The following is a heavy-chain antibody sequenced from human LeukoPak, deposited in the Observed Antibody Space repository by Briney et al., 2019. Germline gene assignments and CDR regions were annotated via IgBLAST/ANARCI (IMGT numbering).Heavy chain of an antibody. CDR3: ARDHYPLDAFDI. CDR2: IKQDGSEK. CDR1: GFTFSSYW. D-gene: IGHD3-10*01. J-gene: IGHJ3*02. V-gene: IGHV3-7*01. Sequence: GGSLRLSCAAPGFTFSSYWMSWVRQAPGKGLEWVANIKQDGSEKYYVDSVKGRFTISRDNAKNSLYLQMNSLRAEDTAVYYCARDHYPLDAFDIWGQGTMVTVSS.